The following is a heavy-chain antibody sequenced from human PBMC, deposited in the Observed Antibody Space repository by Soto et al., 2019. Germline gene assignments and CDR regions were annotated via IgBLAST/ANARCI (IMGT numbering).Heavy chain of an antibody. CDR2: ISSSSSTI. CDR3: AGGTATIRINDY. CDR1: GFTFSSYS. Sequence: EVQLVESGGGLVQPGGSLRLSCAASGFTFSSYSMNWVRQAPGKGLEWVSYISSSSSTIYYADSVKGRFTISRDNAKNSPYLQMNGLRAEDTAVYCCAGGTATIRINDYWGQGTLVTVSS. J-gene: IGHJ4*02. D-gene: IGHD5-12*01. V-gene: IGHV3-48*01.